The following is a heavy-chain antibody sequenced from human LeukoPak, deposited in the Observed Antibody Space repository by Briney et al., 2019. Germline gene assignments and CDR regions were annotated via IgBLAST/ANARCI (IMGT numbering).Heavy chain of an antibody. V-gene: IGHV1-69*01. CDR3: ARDHYYRSGSYWDAFDI. J-gene: IGHJ3*02. CDR2: IIPIFGTA. D-gene: IGHD3-10*01. Sequence: SSVKVSCKASGGTFSSYAINWVRQAPGQRLEWMGGIIPIFGTANYAQKFQGSVTITAHESTSTAYMELSSLRSEDTAVYYCARDHYYRSGSYWDAFDIWRQGTMVTVSS. CDR1: GGTFSSYA.